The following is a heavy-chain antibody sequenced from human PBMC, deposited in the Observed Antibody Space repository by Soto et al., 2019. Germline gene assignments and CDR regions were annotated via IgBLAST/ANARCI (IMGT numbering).Heavy chain of an antibody. CDR1: GFTFDTYA. CDR3: ARDHPPLSIAARRYYYYCMGV. V-gene: IGHV3-23*01. D-gene: IGHD6-6*01. CDR2: ISRTGGST. Sequence: QLGRSLTLSGPGSGFTFDTYAMSCVRQTPGKGLEWGSGISRTGGSTYYPDSVKGRLTISRDNSKNMLYLQMNSLRAEDTAVYYSARDHPPLSIAARRYYYYCMGVWGQGTPVTLSS. J-gene: IGHJ6*02.